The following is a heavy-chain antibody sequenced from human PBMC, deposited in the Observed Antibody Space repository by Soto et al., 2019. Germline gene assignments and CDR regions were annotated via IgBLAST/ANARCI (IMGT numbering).Heavy chain of an antibody. CDR1: GFTFSSYA. V-gene: IGHV3-23*01. CDR2: ISGSGGST. CDR3: AKEVTQWELPHDAFDI. J-gene: IGHJ3*02. D-gene: IGHD1-26*01. Sequence: GGSLRLSCAASGFTFSSYAMSWVRQAPGKGLEWVSAISGSGGSTYYADSVKGRFTISRDNSKNTLYLQMNSLRAEDTAVYYCAKEVTQWELPHDAFDIWGQGTMVTVSS.